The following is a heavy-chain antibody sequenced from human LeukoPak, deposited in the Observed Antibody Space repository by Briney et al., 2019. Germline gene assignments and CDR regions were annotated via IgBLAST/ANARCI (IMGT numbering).Heavy chain of an antibody. D-gene: IGHD2-2*01. CDR1: GYTFTGYY. CDR2: INPNSGGT. J-gene: IGHJ3*02. CDR3: AIIVVVPAAARGAFDI. Sequence: ASVKVSCKASGYTFTGYYMHWVRQAPGQGLEWMGWINPNSGGTNYAQKFQGRVTMTRDTSISTAYMELSRLRSDDTAVYYCAIIVVVPAAARGAFDIWGQGTMVTVSS. V-gene: IGHV1-2*02.